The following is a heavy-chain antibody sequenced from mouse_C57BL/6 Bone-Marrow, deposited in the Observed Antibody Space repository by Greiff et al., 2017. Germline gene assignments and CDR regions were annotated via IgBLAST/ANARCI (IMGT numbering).Heavy chain of an antibody. CDR3: GRSGAHQGAVDY. V-gene: IGHV1-75*01. CDR1: GYTFTDYY. J-gene: IGHJ4*01. D-gene: IGHD3-1*01. Sequence: QVQLQQSGPELVKPGASVKISCKASGYTFTDYYINWVQQRPGQGLEWIGGIFPGGGTTYYTAQFTGTATLTVDKSSSTAYMLLSSRTSEDDAVYFCGRSGAHQGAVDYWGQGTSVTVSS. CDR2: IFPGGGTT.